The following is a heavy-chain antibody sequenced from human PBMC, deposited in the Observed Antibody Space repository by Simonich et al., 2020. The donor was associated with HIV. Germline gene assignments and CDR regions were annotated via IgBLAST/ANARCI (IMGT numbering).Heavy chain of an antibody. J-gene: IGHJ6*03. CDR1: NGSFSGDF. V-gene: IGHV4-34*01. CDR3: ARRRILTTYYFRDYYYYMDV. D-gene: IGHD3-9*01. CDR2: INHFGST. Sequence: QVQLQQWGAGLLKPSETLSLTCAVYNGSFSGDFWSWIRQPPGKGLEWIGEINHFGSTNDNPSLKSRVTISVDTSKNQFSLRLSSVTAADTAVYYCARRRILTTYYFRDYYYYMDVWGEGTTVTVSS.